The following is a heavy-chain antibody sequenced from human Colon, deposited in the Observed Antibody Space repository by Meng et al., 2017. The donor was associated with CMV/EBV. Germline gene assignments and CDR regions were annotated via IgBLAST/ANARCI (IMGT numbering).Heavy chain of an antibody. CDR3: ARDSVAANYYYYYGMDV. V-gene: IGHV3-48*03. CDR2: ISSSGSII. J-gene: IGHJ6*02. D-gene: IGHD2-15*01. Sequence: GESLKISCAASGFTFSSFEMNWVRQAPGKGLEWVSYISSSGSIIYYADSVKGRFTISRDNAKNSLYVQMNSLRAEDTAVYYCARDSVAANYYYYYGMDVWGQGTTVTVSS. CDR1: GFTFSSFE.